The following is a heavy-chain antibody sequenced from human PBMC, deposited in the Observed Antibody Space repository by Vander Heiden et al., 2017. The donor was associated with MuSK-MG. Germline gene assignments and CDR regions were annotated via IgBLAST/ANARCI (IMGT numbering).Heavy chain of an antibody. Sequence: EVQLLESGGGLVQPGGSLRLSCAASGFTLSSYLLSWVRQAPGKGLEWISAISGSGGSTYYADSVKGRFTISRDNSKNTLYLQMNSLRAEDTAVYYCASRGIAAAGGYYYYYYMDVWGKGTTVTVSS. CDR3: ASRGIAAAGGYYYYYYMDV. CDR1: GFTLSSYL. J-gene: IGHJ6*03. V-gene: IGHV3-23*01. D-gene: IGHD6-13*01. CDR2: ISGSGGST.